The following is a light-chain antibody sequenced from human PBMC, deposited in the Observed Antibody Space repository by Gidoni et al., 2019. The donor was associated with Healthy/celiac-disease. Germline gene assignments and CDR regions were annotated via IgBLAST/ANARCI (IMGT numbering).Light chain of an antibody. Sequence: ELVLTQSPGTLSLSPGERATLSCRASQSVSSSYLAWYQQKPGQAPRLLLYGASSRATGSPDRFSGSGSGTDFTLTISRLEPEDFAVYYCQQYGSSPGTFGQGTKVEIK. CDR3: QQYGSSPGT. J-gene: IGKJ1*01. V-gene: IGKV3-20*01. CDR2: GAS. CDR1: QSVSSSY.